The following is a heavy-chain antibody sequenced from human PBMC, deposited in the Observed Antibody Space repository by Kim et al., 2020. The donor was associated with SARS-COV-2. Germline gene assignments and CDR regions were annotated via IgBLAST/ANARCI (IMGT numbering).Heavy chain of an antibody. J-gene: IGHJ6*03. CDR1: GYTFTSYG. Sequence: ASVKVSCKASGYTFTSYGISWVRQAPGQGLEWMGWISAYNGNTNYAQKLQGRVTMTTDTSTSTAYMELRSLRSDDTAVYYCARKYYYGSGWPPFYYYYMDVWGKGTTVTVSS. CDR3: ARKYYYGSGWPPFYYYYMDV. V-gene: IGHV1-18*01. D-gene: IGHD3-10*01. CDR2: ISAYNGNT.